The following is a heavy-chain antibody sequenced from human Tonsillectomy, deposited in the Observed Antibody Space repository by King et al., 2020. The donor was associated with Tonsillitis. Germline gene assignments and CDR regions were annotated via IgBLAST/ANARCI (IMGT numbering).Heavy chain of an antibody. CDR2: ISGSGGVT. J-gene: IGHJ4*02. V-gene: IGHV3-23*04. D-gene: IGHD3-9*01. CDR1: GFTFSSFA. Sequence: VQLVESGGGLVQPGGSLRLSCTASGFTFSSFAMSWVRQAPGKGLEWLSAISGSGGVTFYADSVRARFTISRDNSKNTLYLQMTSRRAEDTAVYYCAKVRVDLTGETDFDYWGQGTLVTVSS. CDR3: AKVRVDLTGETDFDY.